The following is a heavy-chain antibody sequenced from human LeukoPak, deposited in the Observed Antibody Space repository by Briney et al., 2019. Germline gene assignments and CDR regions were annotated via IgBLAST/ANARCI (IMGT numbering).Heavy chain of an antibody. J-gene: IGHJ4*02. V-gene: IGHV3-66*01. D-gene: IGHD6-19*01. CDR3: ARADVAVAGGPY. CDR1: GFTVSSNY. CDR2: IYSGGST. Sequence: TGGSLRLSCAASGFTVSSNYMSWVRQAPGKGLEWVSVIYSGGSTYYADSVKGRFTISRDNSKNTLYLQMNTLGAEDTAVYYCARADVAVAGGPYWGQGTLVTVSS.